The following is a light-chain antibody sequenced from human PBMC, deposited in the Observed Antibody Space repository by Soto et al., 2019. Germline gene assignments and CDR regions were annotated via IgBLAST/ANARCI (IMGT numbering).Light chain of an antibody. V-gene: IGKV3-20*01. J-gene: IGKJ1*01. CDR1: QSVSSSY. CDR2: GAS. Sequence: EIVLTQSPGTLSLSPGERATLSCRASQSVSSSYLAWYQQKPGQAPRLLVYGASSRATGIPDRFSGSGSGRDFTLTISRLEAEDFAVYYCQQYGSSPWTFGQWTKVEIK. CDR3: QQYGSSPWT.